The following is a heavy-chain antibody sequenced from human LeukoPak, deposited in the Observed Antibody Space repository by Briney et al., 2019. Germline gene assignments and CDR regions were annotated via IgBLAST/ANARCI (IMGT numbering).Heavy chain of an antibody. CDR3: AKVDRPASIVVVVAATGGYFQH. Sequence: GGSLRLSCAASGFTFSSYAMSWVRQAPGKGLEWVSAISGSRGSTYYPDSLKGLFTISRDNSKNTLYLQMNSLRVEDTAVYYCAKVDRPASIVVVVAATGGYFQHWGQGTLVTVSS. CDR1: GFTFSSYA. D-gene: IGHD2-15*01. J-gene: IGHJ1*01. CDR2: ISGSRGST. V-gene: IGHV3-23*01.